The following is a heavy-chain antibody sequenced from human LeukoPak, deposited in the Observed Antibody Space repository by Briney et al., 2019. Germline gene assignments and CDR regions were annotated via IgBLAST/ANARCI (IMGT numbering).Heavy chain of an antibody. Sequence: PGGSLRLSCAASGFTFSDYYMSWIRQAPGKGLEWVSYISSSGSTIYYADSVKGRFTISRDNAKNSLYLQMNSLRAEDTAVYYCARDRGGITIFGNPEPDAFDIWGQGTMVTVSS. D-gene: IGHD3-3*01. V-gene: IGHV3-11*04. CDR2: ISSSGSTI. CDR1: GFTFSDYY. CDR3: ARDRGGITIFGNPEPDAFDI. J-gene: IGHJ3*02.